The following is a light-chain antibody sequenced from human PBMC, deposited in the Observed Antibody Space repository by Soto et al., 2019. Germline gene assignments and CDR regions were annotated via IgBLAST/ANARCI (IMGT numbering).Light chain of an antibody. CDR1: QSITTF. CDR2: DAS. J-gene: IGKJ2*01. V-gene: IGKV1-5*01. CDR3: QQYHTYPQT. Sequence: DIQMTQSPSTLSASIGDRVTITCRASQSITTFLAWYQQKPGKAPQILIYDASKLEPGVPSRLSGGGSGTEFTLTISSLQPDDFATYYCQQYHTYPQTFGQGTRLEIK.